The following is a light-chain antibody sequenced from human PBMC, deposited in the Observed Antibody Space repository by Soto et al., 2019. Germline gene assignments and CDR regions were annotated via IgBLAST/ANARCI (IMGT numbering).Light chain of an antibody. CDR2: GAS. V-gene: IGKV3-20*01. CDR3: HQYGSFPHT. CDR1: QSVSGSS. Sequence: EIVLTQSPGTLSLSPGEIATLSCRASQSVSGSSLAWYQLKPGQAPRLLISGASSRATGVPDRLSGSESGTDFPFIISRLEPEDFGMYYCHQYGSFPHTFGQGTELETK. J-gene: IGKJ2*01.